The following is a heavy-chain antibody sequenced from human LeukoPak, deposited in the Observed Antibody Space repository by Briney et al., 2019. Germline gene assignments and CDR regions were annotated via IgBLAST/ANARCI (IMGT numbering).Heavy chain of an antibody. CDR3: ARDSSTDSSSWYWFDP. J-gene: IGHJ5*02. Sequence: SVKVSCKASGATFSSYTISWVRQAPGQGLEWMGGIIPIFGTANYAQKFQGRVTITADKSTSKAYMELSRLRSEDTAVYYCARDSSTDSSSWYWFDPWGQGTLVTASS. V-gene: IGHV1-69*06. D-gene: IGHD6-13*01. CDR1: GATFSSYT. CDR2: IIPIFGTA.